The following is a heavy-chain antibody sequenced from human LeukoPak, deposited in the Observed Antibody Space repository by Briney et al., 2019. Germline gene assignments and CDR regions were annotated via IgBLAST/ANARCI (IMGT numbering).Heavy chain of an antibody. J-gene: IGHJ4*02. CDR2: IYTSGST. CDR3: ARGHYYDSSVYFDY. D-gene: IGHD3-22*01. Sequence: PSETLSLTCTVSGGSISSGSYYWSWIRQPAGTGLEWIGRIYTSGSTNYNPSLKSRVTISVDTSKNQFSLKLSSVTAADTAVYYCARGHYYDSSVYFDYWGQGTLVTVSS. V-gene: IGHV4-61*02. CDR1: GGSISSGSYY.